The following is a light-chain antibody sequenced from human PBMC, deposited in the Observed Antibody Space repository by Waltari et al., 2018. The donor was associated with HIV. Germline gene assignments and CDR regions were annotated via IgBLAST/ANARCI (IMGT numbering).Light chain of an antibody. CDR1: SSDVGGYNY. CDR3: SSYAGSNNFVV. Sequence: QSALTQPPSASGSPAQSVTISCTGTSSDVGGYNYVSWYQQHPGKAPKLMIYEVSKRPSGVTDRFSGSKSGNTASLTVSGLQAEDEADYYCSSYAGSNNFVVFGGGTKLTVL. V-gene: IGLV2-8*01. CDR2: EVS. J-gene: IGLJ2*01.